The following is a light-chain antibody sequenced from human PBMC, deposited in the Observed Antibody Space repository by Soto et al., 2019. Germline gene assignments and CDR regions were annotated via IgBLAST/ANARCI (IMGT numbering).Light chain of an antibody. CDR1: QSLNTR. J-gene: IGKJ1*01. V-gene: IGKV1-5*01. Sequence: DIQLAQSPCPLSEAVGARVPLTCRASQSLNTRLAWYQQRPGKAPKLLIYDASTLESGVPSRFSGGGSGTEFTLTINNLQPDDLATYICQQYKSYSTFGRGTK. CDR2: DAS. CDR3: QQYKSYST.